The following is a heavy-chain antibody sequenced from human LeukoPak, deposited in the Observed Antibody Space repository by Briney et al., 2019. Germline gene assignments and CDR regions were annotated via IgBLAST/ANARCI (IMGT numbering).Heavy chain of an antibody. J-gene: IGHJ4*02. D-gene: IGHD4-17*01. CDR2: INPSGGST. V-gene: IGHV1-46*01. CDR1: GYTFTSYY. CDR3: ARAGGTVTTAYY. Sequence: ASVWVSCKASGYTFTSYYMHWVRQAPGQGREWMGIINPSGGSTSYAQKFRGRVTMTRDTSTSTVYMELSSLRSEDTAVYYCARAGGTVTTAYYWGQGTLVTVSS.